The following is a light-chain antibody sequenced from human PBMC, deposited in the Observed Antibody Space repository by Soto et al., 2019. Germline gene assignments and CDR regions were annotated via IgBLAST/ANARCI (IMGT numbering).Light chain of an antibody. J-gene: IGKJ2*01. CDR2: AAS. V-gene: IGKV3-20*01. Sequence: EIVLTQSPGTLSLSPGERATLSCRASRSFASSYLAWYQQRPGQAPRLLIYAASNRATGIPDSFSGSGSGTDFPLTLDSLEAEDSAVYYCQQYGASPPYTFGQGTKGEIK. CDR3: QQYGASPPYT. CDR1: RSFASSY.